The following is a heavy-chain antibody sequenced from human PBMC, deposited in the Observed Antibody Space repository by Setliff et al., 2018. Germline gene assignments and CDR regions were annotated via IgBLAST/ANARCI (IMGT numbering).Heavy chain of an antibody. D-gene: IGHD6-25*01. J-gene: IGHJ4*02. CDR2: INPNSGAT. V-gene: IGHV1-2*06. Sequence: ASVKVSCKTSGYPFTDYYIHWVRQAPGQGLEWMGRINPNSGATNFAQKFQGRVTMTRDTSISTAYMDLSRLRSDDTTVYYCARDLYNSGSDYWGQGTLVTVSS. CDR1: GYPFTDYY. CDR3: ARDLYNSGSDY.